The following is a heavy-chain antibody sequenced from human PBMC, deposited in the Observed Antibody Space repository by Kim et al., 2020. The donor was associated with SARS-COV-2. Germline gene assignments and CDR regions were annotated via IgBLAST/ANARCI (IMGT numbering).Heavy chain of an antibody. D-gene: IGHD4-17*01. J-gene: IGHJ3*02. CDR2: IKQDGSEK. CDR1: GFTFSSYW. V-gene: IGHV3-7*01. CDR3: AREATVTNDAFDI. Sequence: GGSLRLSCAASGFTFSSYWMSWVRQAPGKGLEWVANIKQDGSEKYYVDSVKGRFTISRDNAKNSLYLQMNSLRAEDTAVYYCAREATVTNDAFDIWGQGTMVTVSS.